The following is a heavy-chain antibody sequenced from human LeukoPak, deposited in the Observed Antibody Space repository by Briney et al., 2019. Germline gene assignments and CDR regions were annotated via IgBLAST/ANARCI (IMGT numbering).Heavy chain of an antibody. CDR2: INPSSGGT. J-gene: IGHJ4*02. V-gene: IGHV1-2*02. D-gene: IGHD4-11*01. Sequence: ASVKVSCKASGYTFTNYYMHWVRQAPGQGLEWMGWINPSSGGTNYAQKFQDRVTMTRDTSTSTAYMEMSRLTSDDTAVYYCARDLTDSGDSKWGQGTLVTVSS. CDR3: ARDLTDSGDSK. CDR1: GYTFTNYY.